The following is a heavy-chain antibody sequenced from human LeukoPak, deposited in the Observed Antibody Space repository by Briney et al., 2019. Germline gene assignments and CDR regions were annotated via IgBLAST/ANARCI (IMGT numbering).Heavy chain of an antibody. D-gene: IGHD6-13*01. CDR2: IYYSGST. V-gene: IGHV4-39*07. CDR1: GGSISSSSYY. CDR3: ARDPYSSNIEDFDY. Sequence: SETLSLTCTVSGGSISSSSYYWGWIRQPPGKGLEWIGSIYYSGSTYYNPSLKSRVTISVDTSKNQFSLKLSSVTAADTAVYYCARDPYSSNIEDFDYWGQGTLVTVSS. J-gene: IGHJ4*02.